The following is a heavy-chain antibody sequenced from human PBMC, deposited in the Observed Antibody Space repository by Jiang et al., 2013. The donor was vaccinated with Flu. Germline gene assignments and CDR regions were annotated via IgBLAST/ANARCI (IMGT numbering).Heavy chain of an antibody. CDR2: IIPIFSTA. J-gene: IGHJ6*03. D-gene: IGHD1-26*01. Sequence: SVKVSCKAFGDTFISYAFSWVRQAPGQGLEWLGGIIPIFSTATYAQKFQGRVTITADEATTTVHMELNSLRSEDTAVYYCARGRFSHYYYMHLWGKGTSVSVSS. V-gene: IGHV1-69*01. CDR1: GDTFISYA. CDR3: ARGRFSHYYYMHL.